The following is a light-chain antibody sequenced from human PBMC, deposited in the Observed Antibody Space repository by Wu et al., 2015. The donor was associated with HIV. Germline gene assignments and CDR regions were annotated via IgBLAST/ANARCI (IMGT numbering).Light chain of an antibody. Sequence: GRATPLLAGPSQVVRSNYLASVPRRNLGQLQLLIYGTSTRATGIPDRFSGSGSGTDFTLTISRLEPEDFAVYYCQQLGTSPPTWTFGQGDQGGNQT. CDR2: GTS. V-gene: IGKV3-20*01. CDR1: QVVRSNY. CDR3: QQLGTSPPTWT. J-gene: IGKJ1*01.